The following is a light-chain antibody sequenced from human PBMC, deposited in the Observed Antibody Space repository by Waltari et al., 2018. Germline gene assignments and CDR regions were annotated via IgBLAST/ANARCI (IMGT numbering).Light chain of an antibody. CDR3: QQYDKYPYT. J-gene: IGKJ2*01. CDR2: KAS. CDR1: QSIASW. V-gene: IGKV1-5*03. Sequence: IQVTQSPSTLSASVGDTVTITCWATQSIASWLAWYQQKPGKAPSVLIYKASTLQSGVPSRFSGRRSGTEFTLTISSLQPDDFATYYCQQYDKYPYTFGQGTKLEIK.